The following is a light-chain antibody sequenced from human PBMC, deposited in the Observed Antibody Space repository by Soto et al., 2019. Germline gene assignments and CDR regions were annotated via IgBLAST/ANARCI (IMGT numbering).Light chain of an antibody. CDR3: QQYNNWPRT. CDR1: QSVSSN. J-gene: IGKJ1*01. Sequence: EIVMTQSPATLSVSPGERATLSCRASQSVSSNLAWYQQKPGQAPRLLISGASTRATGIPARFSGSGSGTEFTLTISSLQSEDFAVYYSQQYNNWPRTFGQGTKVEIK. CDR2: GAS. V-gene: IGKV3-15*01.